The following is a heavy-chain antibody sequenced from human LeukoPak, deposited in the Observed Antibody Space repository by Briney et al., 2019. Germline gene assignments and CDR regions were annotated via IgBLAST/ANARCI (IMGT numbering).Heavy chain of an antibody. J-gene: IGHJ4*02. Sequence: SETLSLTCAVYGGSFSGYYWSWIRQPPGKGLEWIGEINHSGSTNYNPSFKSRVTISVDTSKNQFSLKLSSVTAADTAVYYCARGEFVRRYFDYWGQGTLVTVSS. D-gene: IGHD6-6*01. V-gene: IGHV4-34*01. CDR2: INHSGST. CDR1: GGSFSGYY. CDR3: ARGEFVRRYFDY.